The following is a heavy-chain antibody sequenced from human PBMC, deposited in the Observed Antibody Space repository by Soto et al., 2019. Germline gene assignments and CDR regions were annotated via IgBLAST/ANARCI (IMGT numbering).Heavy chain of an antibody. D-gene: IGHD4-17*01. CDR1: GYTFTSYG. J-gene: IGHJ4*02. CDR3: ARDRGDYGDYDRGWLFDY. Sequence: QVQLVQSGAEVKKPGASVKVSCKASGYTFTSYGISWVRQAPGQGLEWMGWISAYNGNTNYAQKLQGRVTMTTDTPTSTAYMELRSLRSDDTAVYYCARDRGDYGDYDRGWLFDYWGQGTLVTVSS. CDR2: ISAYNGNT. V-gene: IGHV1-18*01.